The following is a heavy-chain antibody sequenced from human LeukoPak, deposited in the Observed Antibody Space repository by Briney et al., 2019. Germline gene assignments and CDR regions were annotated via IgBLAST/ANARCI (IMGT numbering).Heavy chain of an antibody. V-gene: IGHV4-4*07. CDR3: AREGSMTARPFVSIDY. Sequence: SETLSLTCTVSGGSIRTYYWSWIGQPAGKALEWIGRIHTSGSTDYNPSLESRVSMSVDTSKNQFSLKLRSVTAADTAVYYCAREGSMTARPFVSIDYWGQGTLVTVSS. CDR1: GGSIRTYY. D-gene: IGHD6-6*01. CDR2: IHTSGST. J-gene: IGHJ4*02.